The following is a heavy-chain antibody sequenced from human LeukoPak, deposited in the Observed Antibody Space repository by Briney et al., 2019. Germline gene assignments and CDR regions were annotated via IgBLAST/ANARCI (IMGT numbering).Heavy chain of an antibody. CDR3: ARRKIYDSSGYYHQVFRSYFDY. D-gene: IGHD3-22*01. CDR1: GGSISTYY. CDR2: IYYSGST. Sequence: PSETLSLTCTVSGGSISTYYWSWIRQPPGKGLEWIGYIYYSGSTNYNPSLKSRVTISVDTSKNQFSLKLSSVTAADTAVYYCARRKIYDSSGYYHQVFRSYFDYWGQGTLVTVSS. V-gene: IGHV4-59*12. J-gene: IGHJ4*02.